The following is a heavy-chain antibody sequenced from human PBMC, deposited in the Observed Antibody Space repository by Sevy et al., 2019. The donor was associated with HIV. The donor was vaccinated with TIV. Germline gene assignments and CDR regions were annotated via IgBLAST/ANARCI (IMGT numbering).Heavy chain of an antibody. J-gene: IGHJ4*02. CDR3: ARDVPPSATTLAHFDY. CDR2: ISNSGTTI. D-gene: IGHD4-17*01. CDR1: GFTFSSYE. V-gene: IGHV3-48*03. Sequence: GGSLRLSCAASGFTFSSYEMNWVRQAPGKGLEWVSYISNSGTTIYYSDSVKGRFTISRDNARNSLYLQMNSLRAEDTAVYYCARDVPPSATTLAHFDYWGQGTLVTVSS.